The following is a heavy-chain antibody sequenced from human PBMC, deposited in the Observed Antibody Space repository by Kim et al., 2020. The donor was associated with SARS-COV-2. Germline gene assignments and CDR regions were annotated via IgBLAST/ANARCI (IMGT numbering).Heavy chain of an antibody. V-gene: IGHV3-43*01. CDR1: GFTFDDYI. D-gene: IGHD5-18*01. CDR3: ALGYSYGNTIDY. Sequence: GGSLRLSCAASGFTFDDYIMHWVRQAPGKGLEWVSLISWDGGSTYYADSVKGRFTISRDNSKNSLYLQMNSLRTEDTAFYYCALGYSYGNTIDYWGQGTL. CDR2: ISWDGGST. J-gene: IGHJ4*02.